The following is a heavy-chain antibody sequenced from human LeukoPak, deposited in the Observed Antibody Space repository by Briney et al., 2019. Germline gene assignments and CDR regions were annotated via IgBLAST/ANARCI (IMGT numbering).Heavy chain of an antibody. Sequence: PSQTLSLTCTVSGGSISSGDYYWSWIRQPPGKGLEWIGYIYYSGSTYYNPSLKSRVTISVDTSKNQFSLKLSSVTAAATAVYYCARLRSDYYDSSGYYYAAMAWYFDLWGRGTLVTVSS. CDR1: GGSISSGDYY. V-gene: IGHV4-30-4*01. D-gene: IGHD3-22*01. CDR3: ARLRSDYYDSSGYYYAAMAWYFDL. CDR2: IYYSGST. J-gene: IGHJ2*01.